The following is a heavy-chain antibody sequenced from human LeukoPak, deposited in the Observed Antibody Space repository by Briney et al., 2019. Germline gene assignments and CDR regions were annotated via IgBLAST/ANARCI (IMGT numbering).Heavy chain of an antibody. V-gene: IGHV3-23*01. CDR3: AKDDNGYINTFDY. CDR2: ISGSGGST. J-gene: IGHJ4*02. CDR1: GFTFSSYA. Sequence: GGSLRLTCAASGFTFSSYAMSWVRQAPGKGLEWVSAISGSGGSTHYADSVKGRFTISRDNSKNTLYLQMNSLRAEDTAVYYCAKDDNGYINTFDYWGQGTLATVSS. D-gene: IGHD5-24*01.